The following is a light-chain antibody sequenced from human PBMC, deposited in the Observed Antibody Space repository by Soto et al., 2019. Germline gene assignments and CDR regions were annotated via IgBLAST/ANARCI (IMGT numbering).Light chain of an antibody. V-gene: IGLV3-21*02. CDR3: QVWDSSSDHYV. Sequence: SYDLAQPQSVSVAQGQTARITCGGNNIGSESVHWYQQKPGQAPVLVVYDDSDRPSGIPERFSGSNSGNTATLTISRVEAGDEADYYCQVWDSSSDHYVFGTGTKVTVL. CDR2: DDS. J-gene: IGLJ1*01. CDR1: NIGSES.